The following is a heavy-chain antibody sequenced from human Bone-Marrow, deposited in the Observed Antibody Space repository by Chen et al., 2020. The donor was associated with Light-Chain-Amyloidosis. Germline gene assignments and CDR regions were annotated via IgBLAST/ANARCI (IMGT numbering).Heavy chain of an antibody. Sequence: QLLESGGDLVQPGGSLRLPCVASGLTLSSYTMTWVRQAPGKGLEWVSAIRFSGDDTTFYADSVKDRFTISRDDSTNTLYLHMNILRAEDTAIYYCAKDAWSNGWYPAFWGQGTRVTVSS. CDR3: AKDAWSNGWYPAF. CDR1: GLTLSSYT. CDR2: IRFSGDDTT. J-gene: IGHJ4*02. D-gene: IGHD6-19*01. V-gene: IGHV3-23*01.